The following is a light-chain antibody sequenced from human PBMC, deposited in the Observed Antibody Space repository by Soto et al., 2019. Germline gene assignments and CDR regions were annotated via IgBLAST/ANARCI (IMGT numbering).Light chain of an antibody. V-gene: IGKV3-20*01. CDR2: GAS. Sequence: EIVLTQSPGTLSLSPRERATLSCRASQSVNNNYLAWYQQKPGQAPRLLIYGASRRATGIPDRFSGSGSGTDFTLTISRLEPEDFAVYSCQQYGSSPLTFGGGTKVEIK. CDR3: QQYGSSPLT. J-gene: IGKJ4*01. CDR1: QSVNNNY.